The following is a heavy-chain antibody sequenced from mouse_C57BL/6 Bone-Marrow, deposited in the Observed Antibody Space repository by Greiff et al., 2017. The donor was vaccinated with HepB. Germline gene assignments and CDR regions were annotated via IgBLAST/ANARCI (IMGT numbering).Heavy chain of an antibody. CDR1: GYSITSGYY. CDR3: ARDSDGYYVGYFDY. V-gene: IGHV3-6*01. D-gene: IGHD2-3*01. J-gene: IGHJ2*01. CDR2: ISYDGSN. Sequence: EVQLQESGPGLVKPSQSLSLTCSVTGYSITSGYYWNWIRQFPGNKLEWMGYISYDGSNNYNPSLKNRISITRDTSKNQFFLKLNSVTTEDTATYYCARDSDGYYVGYFDYWGQGTTLTVSS.